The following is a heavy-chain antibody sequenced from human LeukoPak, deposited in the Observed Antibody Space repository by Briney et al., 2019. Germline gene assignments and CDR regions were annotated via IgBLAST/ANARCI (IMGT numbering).Heavy chain of an antibody. CDR1: GYTFTSYY. Sequence: ASVKVSCKASGYTFTSYYMHWVRQAPGQGLEWMGIINPSGGGTSYAQNFQGRVTMTRDTSTSTVYMALSSLTSEDTAVYYCARWIVGDTTSDYWGQGTLVTVSS. D-gene: IGHD1-26*01. CDR2: INPSGGGT. CDR3: ARWIVGDTTSDY. J-gene: IGHJ4*02. V-gene: IGHV1-46*01.